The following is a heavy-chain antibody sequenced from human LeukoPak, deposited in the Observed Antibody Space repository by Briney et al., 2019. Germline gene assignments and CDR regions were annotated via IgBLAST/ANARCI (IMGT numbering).Heavy chain of an antibody. J-gene: IGHJ3*02. D-gene: IGHD3-22*01. CDR3: ASAMIGVPDDAFDI. CDR1: GGSFSGYY. Sequence: SETLSLTCAVYGGSFSGYYWSWIRQPPGKGLEWIGEINHSGGTNYNPSLKSRVTISVDTSKNQFSLKLSSVTAADTAVYYCASAMIGVPDDAFDIWGQGTMVTVSS. V-gene: IGHV4-34*01. CDR2: INHSGGT.